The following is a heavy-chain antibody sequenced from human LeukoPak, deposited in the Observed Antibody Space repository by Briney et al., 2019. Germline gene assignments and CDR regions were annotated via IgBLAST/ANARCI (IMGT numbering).Heavy chain of an antibody. CDR1: GGSISSSNW. Sequence: SETLSLTCAVSGGSISSSNWWSWVRQPPGKGLEWIGEINHSGSTNYNPSLKSRVTISVDTSKNQFSLKLSSVTAADTAVYYCARGPGADYWGQGTLVTVSS. V-gene: IGHV4-4*02. CDR2: INHSGST. D-gene: IGHD3-10*01. CDR3: ARGPGADY. J-gene: IGHJ4*02.